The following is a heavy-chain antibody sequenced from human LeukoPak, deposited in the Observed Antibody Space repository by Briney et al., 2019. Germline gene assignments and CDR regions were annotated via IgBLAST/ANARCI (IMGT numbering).Heavy chain of an antibody. J-gene: IGHJ4*02. CDR2: IYYSGST. V-gene: IGHV4-59*01. CDR3: ARGAAGYSYG. CDR1: GGSISSYY. D-gene: IGHD5-18*01. Sequence: KASGTLSLTCTVSGGSISSYYWSWIRQPPGKGLEWIGHIYYSGSTNYNPSLKSRVTISIDTSKNQFSLRLSSVTAADTAVYYCARGAAGYSYGWGQGTLVTVSS.